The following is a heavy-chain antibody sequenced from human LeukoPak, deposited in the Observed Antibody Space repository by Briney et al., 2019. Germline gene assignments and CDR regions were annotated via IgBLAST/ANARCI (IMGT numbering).Heavy chain of an antibody. D-gene: IGHD6-13*01. Sequence: GGSLRLSCAASGFTFSSYAMSWVRQAPGKGLEWVSAISGSGGSTYYADSVKGRFTISRDNSKNTLYLQMNNLRAEDTAVYYCARDMEGQQPQAYYGMDVWGQGTTVTVSS. CDR2: ISGSGGST. J-gene: IGHJ6*02. CDR1: GFTFSSYA. V-gene: IGHV3-23*01. CDR3: ARDMEGQQPQAYYGMDV.